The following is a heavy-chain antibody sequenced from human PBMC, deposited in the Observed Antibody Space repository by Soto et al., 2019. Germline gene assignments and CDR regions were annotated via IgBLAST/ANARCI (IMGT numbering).Heavy chain of an antibody. CDR3: AKSTEYGDYAALPYYFDY. D-gene: IGHD4-17*01. CDR1: GFTFTYCG. J-gene: IGHJ4*02. V-gene: IGHV3-30*18. CDR2: ISYDGSNK. Sequence: QVQLVESGGGVVQPGRSLRLSCAASGFTFTYCGMHWVRQAPGKGLEWVAVISYDGSNKYYADSVKGRITISRDNSMHTLYLQMDSLRAEDTAMYYCAKSTEYGDYAALPYYFDYWGQGTLVTVSS.